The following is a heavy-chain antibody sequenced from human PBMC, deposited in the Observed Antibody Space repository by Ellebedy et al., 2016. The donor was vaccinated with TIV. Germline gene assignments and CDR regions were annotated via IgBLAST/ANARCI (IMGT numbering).Heavy chain of an antibody. CDR3: AKGRYSYDDYFDY. CDR2: ITGTSGST. V-gene: IGHV3-23*01. Sequence: GESLKISCTASGFTFSSYAMSWVRQAPGKGLEWVSGITGTSGSTYYADSVKGRFTVSRDNTKNTLHLQMNSLRADDTAVYYCAKGRYSYDDYFDYWGQGTLVTVSS. CDR1: GFTFSSYA. D-gene: IGHD5-18*01. J-gene: IGHJ4*02.